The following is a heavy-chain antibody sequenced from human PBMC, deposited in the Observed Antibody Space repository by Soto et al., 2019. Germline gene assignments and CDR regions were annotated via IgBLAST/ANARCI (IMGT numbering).Heavy chain of an antibody. J-gene: IGHJ3*01. CDR3: AHSRYYYNSSGFYAYDV. V-gene: IGHV2-5*01. Sequence: QITLKESGPTLVKRTQTLTLTCTFSGFSVSTFGVGVGWIRQPPGKALEWLALIYWNDDKHFGPSLKNRLTSTKDTSRNQVVLTMTNMDPVDTATYFCAHSRYYYNSSGFYAYDVWGQGTKVTVSS. D-gene: IGHD3-22*01. CDR1: GFSVSTFGVG. CDR2: IYWNDDK.